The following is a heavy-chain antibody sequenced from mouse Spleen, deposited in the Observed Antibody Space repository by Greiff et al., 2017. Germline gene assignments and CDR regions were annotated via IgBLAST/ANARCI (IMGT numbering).Heavy chain of an antibody. CDR2: INPGSGGT. CDR1: GYAFTNYL. V-gene: IGHV1-54*01. CDR3: ARYYDYPLDY. J-gene: IGHJ2*01. Sequence: QVQLKESGAELVRPGTSVKVSCKASGYAFTNYLIEWVKQRPGQGLEWIGVINPGSGGTNYNEKFKGKATLTADKSSSTAYMQLSSLTSEDSAVYFCARYYDYPLDYWGQGSTLTVSS. D-gene: IGHD2-4*01.